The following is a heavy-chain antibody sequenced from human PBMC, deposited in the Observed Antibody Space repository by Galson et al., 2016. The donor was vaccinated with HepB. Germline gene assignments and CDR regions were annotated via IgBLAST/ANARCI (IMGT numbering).Heavy chain of an antibody. V-gene: IGHV4-34*01. CDR3: ARVTVGRYGPQGTFDV. Sequence: ETLSLTCAVYGGSFSGYYWTWIRQPPGKGLEWIGEIYRSGSTNYNPSLKSRVTISMDTSKQQFSLKLTSATTADTAVYFCARVTVGRYGPQGTFDVWGQGTLVTVSS. CDR2: IYRSGST. CDR1: GGSFSGYY. J-gene: IGHJ3*01. D-gene: IGHD3-16*01.